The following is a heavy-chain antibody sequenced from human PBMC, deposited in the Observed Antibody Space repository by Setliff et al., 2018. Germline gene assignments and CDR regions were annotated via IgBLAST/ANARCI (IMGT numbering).Heavy chain of an antibody. CDR1: GFTFSTYR. J-gene: IGHJ4*02. V-gene: IGHV3-33*08. CDR3: ARTCSGSGCYAGLES. Sequence: GGSLRLSCAASGFTFSTYRMHWVRQAPGKGLEWVAVIWDDGVKKYHADSVRGRFTISRDNSKNTLYLQMNSLRPEDTAVYCCARTCSGSGCYAGLESWGQGTPVTVSS. CDR2: IWDDGVKK. D-gene: IGHD2-15*01.